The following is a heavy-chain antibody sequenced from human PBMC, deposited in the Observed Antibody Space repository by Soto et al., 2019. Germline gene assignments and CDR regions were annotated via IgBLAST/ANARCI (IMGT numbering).Heavy chain of an antibody. J-gene: IGHJ6*02. Sequence: ASVKVSCKASGYTFTGYYMHWVRQAPGQGLEWMGWINPNSGGTNYAQKFQGRVTMTRDTSISTAYMELSRLRSDDTAVYYCARDQTGSVVNYSHCMDASGQGTTVTV. V-gene: IGHV1-2*02. CDR2: INPNSGGT. CDR1: GYTFTGYY. D-gene: IGHD3-10*01. CDR3: ARDQTGSVVNYSHCMDA.